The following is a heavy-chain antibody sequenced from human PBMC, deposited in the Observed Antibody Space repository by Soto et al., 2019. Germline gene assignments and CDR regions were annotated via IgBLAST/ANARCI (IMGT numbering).Heavy chain of an antibody. J-gene: IGHJ4*02. Sequence: DVQLLESGGGLVQPEGSLRLSCAASGFTFSSYAMGWVRQGPGKGLEWVAAVSIGGSTHYADSVRGRLTISRDNSKTTLSLQMKSLAAEDTAVYFCAKRRGAGGHFDYWGQGALVTVSS. D-gene: IGHD2-15*01. CDR3: AKRRGAGGHFDY. CDR2: VSIGGST. CDR1: GFTFSSYA. V-gene: IGHV3-23*01.